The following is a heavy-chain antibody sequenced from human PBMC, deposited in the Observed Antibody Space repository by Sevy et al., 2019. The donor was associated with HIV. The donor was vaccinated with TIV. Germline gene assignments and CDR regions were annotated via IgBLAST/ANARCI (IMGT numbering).Heavy chain of an antibody. J-gene: IGHJ5*02. CDR1: GFNFRNFW. Sequence: GGSLRLSCVASGFNFRNFWMSWGRQAPGKGLECVADIKQDGSEAYYVDSVKGRFTISRDNAKNSLYLQMNSLRDEDTAMYFCVRVKEVGDSILDAWGQGTPVTVSS. CDR3: VRVKEVGDSILDA. V-gene: IGHV3-7*03. CDR2: IKQDGSEA. D-gene: IGHD3-22*01.